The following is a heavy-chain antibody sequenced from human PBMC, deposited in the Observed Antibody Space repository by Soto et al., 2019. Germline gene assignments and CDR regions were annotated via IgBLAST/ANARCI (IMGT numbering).Heavy chain of an antibody. CDR1: GFVFSDYS. V-gene: IGHV3-48*02. D-gene: IGHD2-8*01. Sequence: EVKLVESGGGLIKPGGSLRLSCAGSGFVFSDYSINWVRQAPGMGLEWVSLITGGGSVKKYADSVKGRFTTSRDNANNLVFLEMNRLRDGDTAVYYCARDYNGRSTDFWGQGTLVTVSS. J-gene: IGHJ4*02. CDR2: ITGGGSVK. CDR3: ARDYNGRSTDF.